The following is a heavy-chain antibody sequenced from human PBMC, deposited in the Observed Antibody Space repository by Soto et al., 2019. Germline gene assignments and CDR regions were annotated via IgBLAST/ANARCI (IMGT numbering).Heavy chain of an antibody. Sequence: PGGSLRLSCAASGFTFSSYAMSWVRQAPGKGLEWVSAISGSGGSTYYADSVKGRFTISRDNSKNTLYLQMNSLRAEDTAVYYCAKGLTTVTTPYYYMDVWGKGTTVTVSS. J-gene: IGHJ6*03. CDR2: ISGSGGST. V-gene: IGHV3-23*01. CDR1: GFTFSSYA. D-gene: IGHD4-17*01. CDR3: AKGLTTVTTPYYYMDV.